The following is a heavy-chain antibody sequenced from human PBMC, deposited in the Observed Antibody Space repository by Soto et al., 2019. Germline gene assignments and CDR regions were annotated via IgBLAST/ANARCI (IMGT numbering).Heavy chain of an antibody. V-gene: IGHV3-48*02. CDR3: ASIITYCSSTSCTRDY. CDR1: GFTFSSYS. Sequence: EVQLVESGGGLVQPGGSLRLSCAASGFTFSSYSMNWVRQAPGKGLEWVSYISSSSSTIYYADFVKGRFTISRDNAKNSLYLQMNSLRDEDTAVYYCASIITYCSSTSCTRDYWGQGTLVTVSS. J-gene: IGHJ4*02. CDR2: ISSSSSTI. D-gene: IGHD2-2*01.